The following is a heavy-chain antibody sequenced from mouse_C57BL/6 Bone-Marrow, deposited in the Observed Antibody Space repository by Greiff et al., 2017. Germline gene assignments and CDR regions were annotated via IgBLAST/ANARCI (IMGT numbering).Heavy chain of an antibody. Sequence: VQLQQPGAELVKPGASVQMSCKASGYTFTSYWITWVKQGPGKGLEWIGDIYPGGGSTNYNEKFKSKATLTVDTSSSPAYMRLSSLTSEYSAVYYSARSYGISYWGQGTTLTVSS. CDR3: ARSYGISY. CDR1: GYTFTSYW. CDR2: IYPGGGST. D-gene: IGHD1-1*01. J-gene: IGHJ2*01. V-gene: IGHV1-55*01.